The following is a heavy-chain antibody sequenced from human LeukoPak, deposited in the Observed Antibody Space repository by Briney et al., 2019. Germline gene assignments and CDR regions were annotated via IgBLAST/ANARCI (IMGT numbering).Heavy chain of an antibody. D-gene: IGHD3-22*01. J-gene: IGHJ3*02. CDR3: ARTYYDSSDDAFDI. CDR2: IYPGDSDT. V-gene: IGHV5-51*01. CDR1: GYSFTSYW. Sequence: GESLQISCQGSGYSFTSYWIGWVRQMPGKGLEWMGIIYPGDSDTRYSPSFQGQVTISADKSISTAYLQWSSLKASDTAMYYCARTYYDSSDDAFDIWGQGTMVTVSS.